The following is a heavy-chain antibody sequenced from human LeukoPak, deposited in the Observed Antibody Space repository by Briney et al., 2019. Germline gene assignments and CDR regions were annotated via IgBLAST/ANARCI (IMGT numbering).Heavy chain of an antibody. D-gene: IGHD3-10*01. Sequence: PGGSLRLSCAASGFTFSSYAMHWVRQAPGKGLEWVAVISYDGSNKYYADSVKGRFAISRDNSKNTLYLQMNSLRAEDTAVYYCARVGPLWFGNKGAFDIWGQGTMVTVSS. CDR2: ISYDGSNK. CDR3: ARVGPLWFGNKGAFDI. V-gene: IGHV3-30*09. CDR1: GFTFSSYA. J-gene: IGHJ3*02.